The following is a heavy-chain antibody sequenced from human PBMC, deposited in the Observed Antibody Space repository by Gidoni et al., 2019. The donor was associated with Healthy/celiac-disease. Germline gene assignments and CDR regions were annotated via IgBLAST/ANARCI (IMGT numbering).Heavy chain of an antibody. CDR2: ISWDGGST. CDR3: AKDEGGSYYYYYGMDV. J-gene: IGHJ6*02. V-gene: IGHV3-43*01. CDR1: GFTFDDYT. D-gene: IGHD1-26*01. Sequence: EVQLVESGRVVVQPGGSLRLSCAASGFTFDDYTMHWVRQAPGKGLEWVSLISWDGGSTYYADSVKGRFTISRDNSKNSLYLQMNSLRTEDTALYYCAKDEGGSYYYYYGMDVWGQGTTVTVSS.